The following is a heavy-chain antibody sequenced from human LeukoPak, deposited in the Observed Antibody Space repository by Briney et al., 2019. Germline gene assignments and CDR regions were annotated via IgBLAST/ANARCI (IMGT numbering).Heavy chain of an antibody. D-gene: IGHD6-19*01. Sequence: GGSLRLSCAASGFTYSISAMSWVRQAPGKGLEWVATISGNSITTYYADSLKGRFTISRDASKNTLYLRMNSLRAEDTAVYFCAKDRTQGSGWYLIFDYWSQGTLVTVSS. CDR2: ISGNSITT. CDR3: AKDRTQGSGWYLIFDY. CDR1: GFTYSISA. J-gene: IGHJ4*02. V-gene: IGHV3-23*01.